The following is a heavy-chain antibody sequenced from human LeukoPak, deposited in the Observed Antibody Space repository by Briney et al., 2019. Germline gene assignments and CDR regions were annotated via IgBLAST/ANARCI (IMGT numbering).Heavy chain of an antibody. CDR2: IRSKAYGGTT. D-gene: IGHD6-13*01. CDR3: ARRWWQQLVVTLFDY. V-gene: IGHV3-49*04. J-gene: IGHJ4*02. CDR1: GFTFGDYA. Sequence: PGRSLRLSCTASGFTFGDYAMSWVRQAPGKGLEWVGFIRSKAYGGTTEYAASVKGRFTISRDDSKSIAYLQMNSLRAEDTAVYYCARRWWQQLVVTLFDYWGQGTLVTVSS.